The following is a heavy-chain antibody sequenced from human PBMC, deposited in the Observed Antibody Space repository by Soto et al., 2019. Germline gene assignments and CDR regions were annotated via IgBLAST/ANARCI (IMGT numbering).Heavy chain of an antibody. J-gene: IGHJ4*02. CDR2: IIPILGIA. V-gene: IGHV1-69*02. Sequence: QVQLVQSVAEVKKPGSSVKVSCKASGGTFSSYTISWVRQAPGQGLEWMGRIIPILGIANYAQKFQGRVTITADKSTSTAYMELSSLRSEDTAVYYCARAKQQRTGYGYWGQGTLVTVSS. D-gene: IGHD6-13*01. CDR3: ARAKQQRTGYGY. CDR1: GGTFSSYT.